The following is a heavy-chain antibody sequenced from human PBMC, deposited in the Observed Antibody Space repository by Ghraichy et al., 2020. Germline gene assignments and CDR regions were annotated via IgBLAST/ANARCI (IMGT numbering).Heavy chain of an antibody. CDR2: IYHSGST. J-gene: IGHJ3*02. V-gene: IGHV4-30-2*01. Sequence: TLSLTCAVSGGSISSGDYSWSWIRQPPGKGLEWIGYIYHSGSTYYNPSLKSRVTISADRSKNQISLKLSSVTAADTAVYYCARAPYDDDGFYDDAFDIWGQGTMVTVSS. CDR1: GGSISSGDYS. D-gene: IGHD3-22*01. CDR3: ARAPYDDDGFYDDAFDI.